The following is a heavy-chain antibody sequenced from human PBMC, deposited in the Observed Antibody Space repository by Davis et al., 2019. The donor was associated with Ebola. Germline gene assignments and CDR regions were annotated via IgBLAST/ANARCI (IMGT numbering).Heavy chain of an antibody. CDR2: ISTNGINT. D-gene: IGHD6-19*01. CDR3: ARDEAVAGPNYYYYGMDV. Sequence: GESLKISCSASGFTFSTYAMHWVRQAPGKGLEYVSAISTNGINTYYADSVKGRFTISRDNSKKTVSLQMNSLRAEDTAVYYCARDEAVAGPNYYYYGMDVWGQGTTVTVSS. J-gene: IGHJ6*02. CDR1: GFTFSTYA. V-gene: IGHV3-64*04.